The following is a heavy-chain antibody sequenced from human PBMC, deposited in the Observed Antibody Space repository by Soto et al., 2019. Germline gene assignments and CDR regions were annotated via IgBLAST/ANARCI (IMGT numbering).Heavy chain of an antibody. Sequence: NPSETLSLTCTVSGGSISSYYWSWIRQPPGKGLEWIGYIYYSGSTIYNPSLKSRVTISVDTSKNQFSLKLSSVTAADTAVYYCVRGPREYSSGWCFDYWGQGVLVTVSS. CDR2: IYYSGST. D-gene: IGHD6-19*01. V-gene: IGHV4-59*01. CDR1: GGSISSYY. J-gene: IGHJ4*02. CDR3: VRGPREYSSGWCFDY.